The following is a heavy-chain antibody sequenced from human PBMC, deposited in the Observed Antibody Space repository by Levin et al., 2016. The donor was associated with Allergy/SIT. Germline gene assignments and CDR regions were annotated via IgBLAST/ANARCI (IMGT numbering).Heavy chain of an antibody. CDR2: INPDSGGT. Sequence: ASVKVSCKASGYTFTGYYMHWVRQAPGQGLEWMGWINPDSGGTNYAQKFQGRVTMTRDTSISTAYMELSRLRSDDTAVYYCARAWLRSLYYYYGMDVWGQGTTVTVSS. J-gene: IGHJ6*02. V-gene: IGHV1-2*02. D-gene: IGHD5-12*01. CDR3: ARAWLRSLYYYYGMDV. CDR1: GYTFTGYY.